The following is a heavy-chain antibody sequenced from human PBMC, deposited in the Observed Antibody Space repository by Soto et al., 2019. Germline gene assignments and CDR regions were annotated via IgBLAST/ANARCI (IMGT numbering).Heavy chain of an antibody. J-gene: IGHJ4*02. V-gene: IGHV3-30*18. D-gene: IGHD6-6*01. Sequence: QVQLVESGGGVVQPGRSLRLSCAASGFTFSSYGMHWVRQAPGKGLEWVAVISYDGSNKYYADSVKGRFTISRDNSKNPLYLQMNSLRAEDTAVYYCAKTSPQWQYSSSGYFDYWGQGTLVTVSS. CDR2: ISYDGSNK. CDR3: AKTSPQWQYSSSGYFDY. CDR1: GFTFSSYG.